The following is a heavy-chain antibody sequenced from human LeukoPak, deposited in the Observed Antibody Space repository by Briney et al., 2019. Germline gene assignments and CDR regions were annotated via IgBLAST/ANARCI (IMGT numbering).Heavy chain of an antibody. D-gene: IGHD1-26*01. CDR3: ARVGATTPRGY. V-gene: IGHV3-66*01. Sequence: GGSLRLSCAASGFTVSSNYMSWVRQAPGRGLEWVSAIYTGGSTYYADSVKGRFTISRDNSKNTLYLQMNSLRAEDTAVYYCARVGATTPRGYWGQGTLVTVSS. CDR2: IYTGGST. J-gene: IGHJ4*02. CDR1: GFTVSSNY.